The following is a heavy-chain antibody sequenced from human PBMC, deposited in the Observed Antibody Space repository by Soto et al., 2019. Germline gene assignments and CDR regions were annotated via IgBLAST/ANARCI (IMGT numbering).Heavy chain of an antibody. CDR1: GFTVSSNY. CDR2: IYSGGST. Sequence: GSLRLSCAASGFTVSSNYMSWVRQAPGKGLEWVSVIYSGGSTYYADPVKGRFTISRDNSKNTLYLQMNSLRAEDTAVYYCARAPYFGSGSYQNELYYYYYYMDVWGKGNTVTVSS. D-gene: IGHD3-10*01. CDR3: ARAPYFGSGSYQNELYYYYYYMDV. V-gene: IGHV3-66*01. J-gene: IGHJ6*03.